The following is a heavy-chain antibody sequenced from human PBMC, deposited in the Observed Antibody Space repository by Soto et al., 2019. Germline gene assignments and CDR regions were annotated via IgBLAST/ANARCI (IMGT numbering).Heavy chain of an antibody. CDR3: ARLRNASGWFVRY. J-gene: IGHJ4*02. V-gene: IGHV4-39*01. Sequence: PSETLSLTCTVSGGSISSSNYYWGWIRQPPGKGLEWIGNIYYSGTTFYNPSLKTRVTISVDTSKNQFSLKLSSVTAADTAVYYCARLRNASGWFVRYWGQGTLVTVSS. CDR1: GGSISSSNYY. D-gene: IGHD6-19*01. CDR2: IYYSGTT.